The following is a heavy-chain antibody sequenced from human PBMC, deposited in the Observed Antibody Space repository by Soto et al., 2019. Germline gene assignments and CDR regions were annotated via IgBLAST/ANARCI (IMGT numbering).Heavy chain of an antibody. D-gene: IGHD1-26*01. CDR3: ARMENSMGATPFDY. V-gene: IGHV4-59*08. Sequence: QVRLQESGPGLVKPSETLSLTCTVSGGSISGYYWSWIRQSPGKRLEWIGYIYYSGSANYNPSLESRLTIXVXTXXNHFSLKLSSVTAADTAVYYCARMENSMGATPFDYWGQGTLVTVSS. J-gene: IGHJ4*02. CDR1: GGSISGYY. CDR2: IYYSGSA.